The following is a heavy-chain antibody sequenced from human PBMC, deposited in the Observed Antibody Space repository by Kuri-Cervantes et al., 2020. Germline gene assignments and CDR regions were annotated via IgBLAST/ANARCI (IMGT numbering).Heavy chain of an antibody. D-gene: IGHD3-10*01. J-gene: IGHJ3*02. CDR2: INHSGST. CDR1: GGSISSYY. Sequence: SETLSLTCTVSGGSISSYYWSWIRQPAGKGLEWIGEINHSGSTNYNPSLKSRVTISVDTSKNQFSLKLRSVTAADTAVYYCARDGGDMVPDAFDIWGQGTMVTVSS. V-gene: IGHV4-34*01. CDR3: ARDGGDMVPDAFDI.